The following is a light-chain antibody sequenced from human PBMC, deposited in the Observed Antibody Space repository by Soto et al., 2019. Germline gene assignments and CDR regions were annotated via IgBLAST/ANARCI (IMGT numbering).Light chain of an antibody. CDR3: QQGYSRPRT. J-gene: IGKJ1*01. CDR1: QSIRSS. V-gene: IGKV1-39*01. Sequence: DIQMTQSPSSLSAYVGDRVTITCRASQSIRSSLNWYQQKPGKAPNLLIYTTSNLESGVPSRFSGSGSGTDFTLTISRLQPEDFATCFCQQGYSRPRTFGQGTKVDIK. CDR2: TTS.